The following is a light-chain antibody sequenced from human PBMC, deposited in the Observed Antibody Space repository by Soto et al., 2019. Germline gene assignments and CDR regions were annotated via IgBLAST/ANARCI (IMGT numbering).Light chain of an antibody. CDR1: QSVSSN. V-gene: IGKV3-15*01. CDR2: GAS. CDR3: QHYNNWPRT. Sequence: EIVMTQSPATLSVSPGERSTLSCRASQSVSSNLAWYPQKPGQAPRLLIYGASTTATGIPARFSGSGSGTEFTLTISSLQSEDFAVSYCQHYNNWPRTFGQGTKVEIK. J-gene: IGKJ1*01.